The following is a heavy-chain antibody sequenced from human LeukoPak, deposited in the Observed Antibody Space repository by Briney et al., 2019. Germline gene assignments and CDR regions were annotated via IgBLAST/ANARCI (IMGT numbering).Heavy chain of an antibody. D-gene: IGHD2-2*01. Sequence: SETLSLTCTVSGGSISSYYWSWLRQPPGKGLEWIGYIYYSGSTNYNPSLKSRVTISVDTSKNQFSLKLSSVTAADTAVYYCARGVVVVPAAPSDWFDPWGQGTLVTVSS. CDR1: GGSISSYY. CDR2: IYYSGST. V-gene: IGHV4-59*01. J-gene: IGHJ5*02. CDR3: ARGVVVVPAAPSDWFDP.